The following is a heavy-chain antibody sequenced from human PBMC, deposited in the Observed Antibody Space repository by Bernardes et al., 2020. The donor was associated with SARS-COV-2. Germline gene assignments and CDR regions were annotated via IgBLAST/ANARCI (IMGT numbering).Heavy chain of an antibody. CDR1: GITFSSYD. CDR2: IGLAGDI. D-gene: IGHD2-2*02. Sequence: GGSLRLSCVVSGITFSSYDMHWVRQTTGKGLEWVSTIGLAGDIYYAGSVKGRFTISRENAKNSLFLQMNSLRAGDTAVYYCARSSYNSFFDYWGHGTLVTVSS. J-gene: IGHJ4*01. CDR3: ARSSYNSFFDY. V-gene: IGHV3-13*01.